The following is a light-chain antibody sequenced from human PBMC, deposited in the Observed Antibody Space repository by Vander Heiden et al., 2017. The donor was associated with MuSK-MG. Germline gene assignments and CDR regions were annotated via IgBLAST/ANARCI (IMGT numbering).Light chain of an antibody. V-gene: IGKV1-39*01. J-gene: IGKJ5*01. Sequence: DIQMTQSASSLSASVGDRVTITCRASQSISSDLHWYQQKPGKAPKLLIYAVSNLQSGVPSRFSGSGSGTDFTLTISSLQPEDFATYYCQQSHSDPITFGQGTRLEIK. CDR1: QSISSD. CDR3: QQSHSDPIT. CDR2: AVS.